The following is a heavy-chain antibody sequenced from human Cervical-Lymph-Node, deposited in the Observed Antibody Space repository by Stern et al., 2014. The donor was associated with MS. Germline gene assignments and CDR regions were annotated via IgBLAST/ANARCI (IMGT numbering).Heavy chain of an antibody. D-gene: IGHD6-19*01. V-gene: IGHV3-9*01. CDR2: ISWNSVSI. Sequence: QLGESGGDLVQPGRSLRLSCAASGFRFDLYAMHWVRQALGKCLERVAGISWNSVSIGYAGSVKGRFTISRDNVKNFLYLQMDSLRPEDTALYYCAKEIRRADSSPDYWGQGALVTVSS. CDR3: AKEIRRADSSPDY. J-gene: IGHJ4*02. CDR1: GFRFDLYA.